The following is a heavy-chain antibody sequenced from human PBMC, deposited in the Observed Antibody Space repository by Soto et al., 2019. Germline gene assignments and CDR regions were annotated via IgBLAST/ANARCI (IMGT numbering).Heavy chain of an antibody. V-gene: IGHV4-4*02. J-gene: IGHJ3*01. CDR3: ARFWIAAAGIDGDAFDL. D-gene: IGHD6-13*01. CDR1: GGSISSSNW. CDR2: IYHSGSS. Sequence: QVQLQESGPGLVKPSGTLSLTCAVSGGSISSSNWWSWVRQPPGKGLEWIGEIYHSGSSNYNPSLKSRVTISVDKSKNQFSLKLSSVTAADTAVYYCARFWIAAAGIDGDAFDLCGQGTMVTVSS.